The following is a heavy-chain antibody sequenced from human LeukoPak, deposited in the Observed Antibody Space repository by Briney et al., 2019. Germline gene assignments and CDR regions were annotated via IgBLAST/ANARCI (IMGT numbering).Heavy chain of an antibody. CDR3: AKEGRSLQTY. D-gene: IGHD5-24*01. J-gene: IGHJ4*02. Sequence: GGSLKLSCAASGFTFSGSVLLWVRQASGRGLEWVGNIKEDGTETYYVDSVKGRFTISRDNAKNSLYLQMNSLRVEDTAVYYCAKEGRSLQTYWGQGTLVTVSS. CDR1: GFTFSGSV. V-gene: IGHV3-7*05. CDR2: IKEDGTET.